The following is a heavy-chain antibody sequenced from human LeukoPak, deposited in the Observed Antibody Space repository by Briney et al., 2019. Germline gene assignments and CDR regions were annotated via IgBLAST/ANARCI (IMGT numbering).Heavy chain of an antibody. V-gene: IGHV3-72*01. CDR1: GFTFSDHY. J-gene: IGHJ5*02. Sequence: SGGSLRLSCAASGFTFSDHYMDWVRQAPGKGLEWVGRIRNKANSYTTEYAASVKGRFTISRDNAKNTLYLQMNSLRVEDTAVYYCARPTGSSNNWFDPWGQGTLVTVSS. CDR2: IRNKANSYTT. D-gene: IGHD1-1*01. CDR3: ARPTGSSNNWFDP.